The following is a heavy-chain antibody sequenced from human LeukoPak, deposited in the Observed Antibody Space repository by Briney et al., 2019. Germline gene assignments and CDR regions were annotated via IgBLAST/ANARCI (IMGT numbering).Heavy chain of an antibody. J-gene: IGHJ4*02. D-gene: IGHD4-11*01. V-gene: IGHV3-23*01. CDR3: AKDRRGTVTYFDY. Sequence: GGSLRLSCAASGFTFSSYAMSWVRQAPGKGLEWVSAISGSGGSTYYADSVKGRFTISRDNSKNKLYLQMNSLRAEDTAVYYCAKDRRGTVTYFDYWGQGTLVTVSS. CDR1: GFTFSSYA. CDR2: ISGSGGST.